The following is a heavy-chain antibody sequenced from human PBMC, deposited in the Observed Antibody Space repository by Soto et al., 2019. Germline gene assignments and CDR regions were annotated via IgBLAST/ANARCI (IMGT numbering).Heavy chain of an antibody. CDR2: IYPGDSNT. CDR3: ARQPLWKSGYPYYFDY. J-gene: IGHJ4*02. D-gene: IGHD3-3*01. Sequence: GESLKISCKGSGYSFTTYWIGWVRQVPGKGLEWMGIIYPGDSNTRYSPSFQGQVTISADKSISTAYLQWSSLKASDTAMYYCARQPLWKSGYPYYFDYWGQGTLVTVSS. CDR1: GYSFTTYW. V-gene: IGHV5-51*01.